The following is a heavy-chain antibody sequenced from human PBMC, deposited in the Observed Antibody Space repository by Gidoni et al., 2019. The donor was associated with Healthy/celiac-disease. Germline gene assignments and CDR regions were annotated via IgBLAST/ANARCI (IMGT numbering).Heavy chain of an antibody. CDR3: AKDSSLWWRGFDY. J-gene: IGHJ4*02. Sequence: EVQLLESGGGLVQPGGSLRLSCAASGFTFSSYAMSWVRQAPGKGLEGVSAISGSGGSTYYADSVKGRFTISRDNSKNTLYLQMNSLRAEDTAVYYCAKDSSLWWRGFDYWGQGTLVTVSS. V-gene: IGHV3-23*01. CDR2: ISGSGGST. CDR1: GFTFSSYA. D-gene: IGHD2-21*01.